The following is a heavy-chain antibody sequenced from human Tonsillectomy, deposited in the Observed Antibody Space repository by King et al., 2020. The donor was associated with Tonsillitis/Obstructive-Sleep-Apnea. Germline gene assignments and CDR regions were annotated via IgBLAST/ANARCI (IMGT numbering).Heavy chain of an antibody. D-gene: IGHD4-23*01. V-gene: IGHV1-8*01. CDR1: GYTFTSYD. J-gene: IGHJ6*03. CDR2: MNPNSGNT. Sequence: QLVQSGAEVKKPGASVKVSCKASGYTFTSYDINWVRQATGQGLKWMGWMNPNSGNTGYAQKFQGRVTMTRNTSISTAYMELSSLRSEDTAVYYCARGVYGSIKVYYYYYYYMDVWGKGTTVTVSS. CDR3: ARGVYGSIKVYYYYYYYMDV.